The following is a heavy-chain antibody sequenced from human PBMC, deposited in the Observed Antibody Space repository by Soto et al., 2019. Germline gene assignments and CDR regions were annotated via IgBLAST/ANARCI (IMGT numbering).Heavy chain of an antibody. Sequence: GGSLRLSCAASGFTFSSYAMSWVRQAPGKGLEWVSAISGSGGSTYYADSVKGRFTISRDNSKNTLYLQMNSLRVEDTAVYYCAKVGIVVVPAAKEGAFDIWGQGTMVTVSS. CDR1: GFTFSSYA. J-gene: IGHJ3*02. CDR2: ISGSGGST. D-gene: IGHD2-2*01. V-gene: IGHV3-23*01. CDR3: AKVGIVVVPAAKEGAFDI.